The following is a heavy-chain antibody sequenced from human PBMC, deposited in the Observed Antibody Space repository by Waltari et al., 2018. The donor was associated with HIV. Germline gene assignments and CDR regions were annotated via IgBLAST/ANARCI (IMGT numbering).Heavy chain of an antibody. CDR2: IRYDGSSK. CDR3: AKPGPGAPPRELDY. V-gene: IGHV3-30*02. CDR1: GFTFSSYG. J-gene: IGHJ4*02. Sequence: QVQLVESGRGVVQPGGSLRLSCAASGFTFSSYGMYWVRQAPGMGLEWVSHIRYDGSSKYYPDSVKGRFNISRDNSKNTVYLQMNSLRAEDTAVYYCAKPGPGAPPRELDYWGQGTLVTVSS. D-gene: IGHD1-26*01.